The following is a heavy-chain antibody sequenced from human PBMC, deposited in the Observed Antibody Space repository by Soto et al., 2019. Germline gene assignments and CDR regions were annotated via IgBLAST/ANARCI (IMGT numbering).Heavy chain of an antibody. CDR2: IYPGDSDT. J-gene: IGHJ5*02. D-gene: IGHD5-12*01. V-gene: IGHV5-51*01. Sequence: PVESLKLSGKVSEYVFTIYWIGWARHEPGKGLEWMGIIYPGDSDTRYSPSFQGQVTISADKSISTAYLQWSSLKASDTAMYYCARQGEMATDWFDPWGQGTLVTVSS. CDR3: ARQGEMATDWFDP. CDR1: EYVFTIYW.